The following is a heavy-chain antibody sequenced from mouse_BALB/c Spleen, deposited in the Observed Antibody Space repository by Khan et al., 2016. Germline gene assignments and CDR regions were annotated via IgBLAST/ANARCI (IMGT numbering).Heavy chain of an antibody. CDR3: ARWSYYYGISYGWFAY. D-gene: IGHD1-1*01. CDR2: INPNTGYT. J-gene: IGHJ3*01. CDR1: GYTFTDYW. V-gene: IGHV1-7*01. Sequence: QVQLQQSGAELAKPGASVKMSCKASGYTFTDYWMHWVKQRPGQGLEWIGYINPNTGYTEYNQKFKDKATLTADKSSSTPYMQLSSLTSEDSAVYYCARWSYYYGISYGWFAYWGQGTLVTVSA.